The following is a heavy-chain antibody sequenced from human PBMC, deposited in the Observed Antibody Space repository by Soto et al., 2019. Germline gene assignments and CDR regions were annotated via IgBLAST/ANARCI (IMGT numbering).Heavy chain of an antibody. J-gene: IGHJ6*02. Sequence: GGSLRLSCAASGFTFSSYSMNWVRQAPGKGLEWVSYISSSSSTIYYADSVKGRFSISRDNAKNSLYLQMNSLRDEDTAVYYCARDFSSGCSGGSCSYYYYYGMEVWGQGTTVTVSS. D-gene: IGHD2-15*01. CDR1: GFTFSSYS. CDR3: ARDFSSGCSGGSCSYYYYYGMEV. CDR2: ISSSSSTI. V-gene: IGHV3-48*02.